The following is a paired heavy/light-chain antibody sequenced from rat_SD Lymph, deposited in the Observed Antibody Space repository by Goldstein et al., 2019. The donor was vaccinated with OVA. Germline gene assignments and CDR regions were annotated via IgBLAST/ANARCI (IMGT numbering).Heavy chain of an antibody. J-gene: IGHJ2*01. Sequence: QVQLQQSGPELAKPGSSVKISCKASGFTFTSYFISWIKQTTGQGLDYIGYIHTGSGRTNYNERFKGKATLTVDKSSSTAFMQLSSLTPDDSAVYYCARETTVVTAFDYWGQGVMVTVSS. V-gene: IGHV1-43*01. D-gene: IGHD1-1*01. CDR1: GFTFTSYF. CDR2: IHTGSGRT. CDR3: ARETTVVTAFDY.
Light chain of an antibody. CDR2: RAS. CDR1: QSVSISRYNP. J-gene: IGKJ1*01. CDR3: QQSRESPT. V-gene: IGKV3S19*01. Sequence: DIVLTQSPALAVSLGQRATISCRASQSVSISRYNPIHWYQQKPGQQPKLLIYRASNLESGIPARFSGSGSGTDFTLTINPVQADDIATYFCQQSRESPTFGGGTKLELK.